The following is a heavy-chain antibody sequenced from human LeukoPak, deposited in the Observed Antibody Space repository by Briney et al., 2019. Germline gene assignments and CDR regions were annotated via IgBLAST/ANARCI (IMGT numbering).Heavy chain of an antibody. Sequence: PGGSLRLSCAASGFTFSSYWMSWVRQAPGKGLEWVANIKQDGSEKYYVDSVKGRFTISRDNAKNSLYLQMNSLRAEDTAVYYCARDFFAAAVPIYFDYWGQGTLVTVSS. CDR3: ARDFFAAAVPIYFDY. CDR1: GFTFSSYW. D-gene: IGHD6-13*01. CDR2: IKQDGSEK. V-gene: IGHV3-7*01. J-gene: IGHJ4*02.